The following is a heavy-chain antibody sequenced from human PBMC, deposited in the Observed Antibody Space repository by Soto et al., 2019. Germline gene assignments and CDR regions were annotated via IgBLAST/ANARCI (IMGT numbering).Heavy chain of an antibody. D-gene: IGHD3-10*01. CDR3: AKGGPGASSGLFEY. Sequence: GGSLRLSCAASGFIVTSNYMSWVRRAPGKGLEWVSVIYSDGTTNYAESVKGRFTISRDNSKNTVYLQMNSLRAEDTAVYYCAKGGPGASSGLFEYWGQGTLVTVSS. V-gene: IGHV3-53*01. CDR1: GFIVTSNY. J-gene: IGHJ4*02. CDR2: IYSDGTT.